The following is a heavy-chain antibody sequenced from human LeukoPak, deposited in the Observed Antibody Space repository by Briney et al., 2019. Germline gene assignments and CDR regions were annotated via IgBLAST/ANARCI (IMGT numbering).Heavy chain of an antibody. Sequence: GGSLRLSCAASGFTFSSYAMRWVRQAPGKGLEWVSAISGSGGSTYYADSVKRRCTISIDNSKNTLYLQMNSLRAEDTAVYDCAKDGGSSGWFDYWGQGTLVTVSS. J-gene: IGHJ5*01. CDR2: ISGSGGST. V-gene: IGHV3-23*01. CDR3: AKDGGSSGWFDY. CDR1: GFTFSSYA. D-gene: IGHD6-19*01.